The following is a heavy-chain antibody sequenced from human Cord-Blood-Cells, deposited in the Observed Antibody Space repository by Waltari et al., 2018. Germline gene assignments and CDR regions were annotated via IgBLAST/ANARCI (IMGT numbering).Heavy chain of an antibody. D-gene: IGHD3-22*01. J-gene: IGHJ6*02. CDR3: ARGRVAYYYDSSGDYYYGMDV. Sequence: QVQLQQWGAGLLTPSETLSLTCAVYGGSFSGYYWRCIRQPPGRGLEWIGEINHSGSTKYNPSLKSRVTISVDTSKNQFSLKLSSMTAADTAVYYCARGRVAYYYDSSGDYYYGMDVWGQGTTVTVSS. CDR2: INHSGST. CDR1: GGSFSGYY. V-gene: IGHV4-34*01.